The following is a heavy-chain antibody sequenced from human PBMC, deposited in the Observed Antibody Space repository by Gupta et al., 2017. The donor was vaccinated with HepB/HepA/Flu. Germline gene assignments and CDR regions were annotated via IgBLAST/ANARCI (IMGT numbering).Heavy chain of an antibody. D-gene: IGHD6-13*01. J-gene: IGHJ4*02. CDR2: IGSGTT. Sequence: EVQLVESGGALVQPGGSLRLSCAGSGYTFNSYSMNWVRQAPGKGLEWVSFIGSGTTYYADSVKGRFTISRDNAKNSLYLQMNSLRDDDTAVYYCARDAMAASGLIEHWGQGTLVIVSS. V-gene: IGHV3-48*02. CDR1: GYTFNSYS. CDR3: ARDAMAASGLIEH.